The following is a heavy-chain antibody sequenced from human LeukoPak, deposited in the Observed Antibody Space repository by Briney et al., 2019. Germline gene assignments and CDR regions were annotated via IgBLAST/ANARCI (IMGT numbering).Heavy chain of an antibody. D-gene: IGHD3-10*01. CDR3: ARDYRSGSGTPRVNWFDP. CDR1: GYSISSGYY. V-gene: IGHV4-38-2*02. Sequence: PSETLSLTCTVSGYSISSGYYWGWIRQPPGKGLEWIGYIYYSGSTYYNPSLKSRVTISVDTSKNQFSLKLSSVTAADTAVYYCARDYRSGSGTPRVNWFDPWGQGTLVTVSS. CDR2: IYYSGST. J-gene: IGHJ5*02.